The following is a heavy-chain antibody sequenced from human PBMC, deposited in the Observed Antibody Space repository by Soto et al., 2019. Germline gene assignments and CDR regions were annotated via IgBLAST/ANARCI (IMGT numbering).Heavy chain of an antibody. Sequence: SETLSPTWAVSCGSISSCGYSLSWIRQPPGKGLEWIGYIYHSGSTYYNPSLKSRVTISVGRSKNQFSLKLSSVTAADTAVYYCARGPPHVWGQGTLVTVSS. CDR2: IYHSGST. D-gene: IGHD3-16*01. CDR1: CGSISSCGYS. J-gene: IGHJ4*02. V-gene: IGHV4-30-2*01. CDR3: ARGPPHV.